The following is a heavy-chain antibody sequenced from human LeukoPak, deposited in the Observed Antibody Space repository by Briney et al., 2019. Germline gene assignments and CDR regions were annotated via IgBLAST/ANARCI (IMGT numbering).Heavy chain of an antibody. Sequence: QPGGSLRLSCAASGFTFSIYDMHWVRQATGKGLAWVSAIGTVGDTYYPGSVKGRFTISRENAKNSLYLQMNSLRDGDTAVYYCARETLDIGGDYGWYFDLWGRGTLVTVSS. CDR3: ARETLDIGGDYGWYFDL. D-gene: IGHD1-26*01. V-gene: IGHV3-13*01. CDR2: IGTVGDT. J-gene: IGHJ2*01. CDR1: GFTFSIYD.